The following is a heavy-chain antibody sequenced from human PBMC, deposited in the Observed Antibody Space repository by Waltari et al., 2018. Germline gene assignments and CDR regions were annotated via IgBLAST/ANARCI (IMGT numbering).Heavy chain of an antibody. J-gene: IGHJ3*02. CDR1: GGTFSSYA. V-gene: IGHV1-69*13. Sequence: QVQLVQSGAEVKKPGSSVKVSCKASGGTFSSYAISWVRQAPGQGLEWMGGIIPIFGTANYAQKFQGRVTITADESTSTAYMELSSLRSEDTAVYYCARVTRWLQIKRQDAFDIWGQGTMVTVSS. CDR3: ARVTRWLQIKRQDAFDI. D-gene: IGHD5-12*01. CDR2: IIPIFGTA.